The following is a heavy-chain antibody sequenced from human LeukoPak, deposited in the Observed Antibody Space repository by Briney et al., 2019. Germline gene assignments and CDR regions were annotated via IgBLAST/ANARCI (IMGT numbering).Heavy chain of an antibody. J-gene: IGHJ4*02. CDR3: ARGRGGYYFDY. V-gene: IGHV3-21*01. D-gene: IGHD3-10*01. CDR2: ISSTNSYI. CDR1: GFTFSSYG. Sequence: GGTLRLSCAASGFTFSSYGMNWVRQTPGKGLEWVSSISSTNSYIYYADSMKGRFTISRDNAKNSLNLQMNSLRAEDTAVYYCARGRGGYYFDYWGQGTLVTVSS.